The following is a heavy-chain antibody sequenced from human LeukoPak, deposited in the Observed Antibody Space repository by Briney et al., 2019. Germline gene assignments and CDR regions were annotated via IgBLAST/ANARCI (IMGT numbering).Heavy chain of an antibody. D-gene: IGHD3-10*01. CDR1: GYTFTSYD. CDR2: MNPNSGNT. J-gene: IGHJ5*02. V-gene: IGHV1-8*03. CDR3: ARGSYYYGSGIPFDP. Sequence: ASVKVSCKASGYTFTSYDINWVRQAPGQGLEWMGWMNPNSGNTGYAQKFQGRVTITRNTSISTAYMELSSLRSEDTAVYYSARGSYYYGSGIPFDPWGQGTLVTVSS.